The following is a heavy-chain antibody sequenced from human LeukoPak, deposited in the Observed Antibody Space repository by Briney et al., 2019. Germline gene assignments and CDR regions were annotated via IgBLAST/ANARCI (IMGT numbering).Heavy chain of an antibody. V-gene: IGHV4-39*07. J-gene: IGHJ4*02. Sequence: SETLSLTCTVSGGSISSSSYYWGWIRQPPGKGLEWIGSIYYSGSTYYNPSLKSRVTISVDTSKNQFSLKLSSVTAADTAVYYCARQIMRLPDYWGQGTLVTVSS. CDR2: IYYSGST. CDR3: ARQIMRLPDY. CDR1: GGSISSSSYY.